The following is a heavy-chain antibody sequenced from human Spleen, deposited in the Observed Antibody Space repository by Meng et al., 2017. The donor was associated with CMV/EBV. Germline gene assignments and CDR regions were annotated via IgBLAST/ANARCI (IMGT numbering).Heavy chain of an antibody. J-gene: IGHJ5*02. V-gene: IGHV1-69*05. Sequence: TFRSYAISWVRQAPGQGLEWMGGIIPIFGTANYAQKFQGRVTITTDESTSTAYMELSSLRSEDTAVYYCARDHYCSSTSCHQHWFDPWGQGTLVTVSS. D-gene: IGHD2-2*01. CDR3: ARDHYCSSTSCHQHWFDP. CDR1: TFRSYA. CDR2: IIPIFGTA.